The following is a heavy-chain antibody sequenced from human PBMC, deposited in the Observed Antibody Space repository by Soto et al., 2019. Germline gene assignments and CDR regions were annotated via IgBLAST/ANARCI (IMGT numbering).Heavy chain of an antibody. Sequence: PVKVSSNERRGGIRSYSRRWVRQAPGQGLEWMGGIIPIFGTANYAQKFQGRVTITADESTSTAYMELSSLRSEDTAVYYCAISGYTLGFDPWGQGTLVTVSS. V-gene: IGHV1-69*01. J-gene: IGHJ5*02. CDR1: RGGIRSYS. D-gene: IGHD5-18*01. CDR3: AISGYTLGFDP. CDR2: IIPIFGTA.